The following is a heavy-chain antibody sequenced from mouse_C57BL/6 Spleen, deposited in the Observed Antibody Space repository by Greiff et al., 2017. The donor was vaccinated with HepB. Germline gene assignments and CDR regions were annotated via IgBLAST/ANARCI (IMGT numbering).Heavy chain of an antibody. CDR1: GYSITSGYY. CDR3: ARVDSNYGFDY. Sequence: EVKLMESGPGLVKPSQSLSLTCSVTGYSITSGYYWNWIRQFPGNKLEWMGYISYDGSNNYNPSLKNRISITRDTSKNQFFLKLNSVTTEDTATYYCARVDSNYGFDYWGQGTTLTVSS. CDR2: ISYDGSN. J-gene: IGHJ2*01. V-gene: IGHV3-6*01. D-gene: IGHD2-5*01.